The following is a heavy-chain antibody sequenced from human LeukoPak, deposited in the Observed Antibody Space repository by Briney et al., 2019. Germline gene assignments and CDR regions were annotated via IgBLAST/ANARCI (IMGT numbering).Heavy chain of an antibody. D-gene: IGHD6-19*01. CDR3: AKGALAGAFYWYFDL. J-gene: IGHJ2*01. V-gene: IGHV3-9*01. CDR2: ISWNSGRI. Sequence: LRLSCAASEFNFDDFAMHWVRQGPGKGLEWVSGISWNSGRIGYADSVKGRFTISRDNAKNSLFLQMDSLRPEDTAFYYCAKGALAGAFYWYFDLWGRGTLVTVSS. CDR1: EFNFDDFA.